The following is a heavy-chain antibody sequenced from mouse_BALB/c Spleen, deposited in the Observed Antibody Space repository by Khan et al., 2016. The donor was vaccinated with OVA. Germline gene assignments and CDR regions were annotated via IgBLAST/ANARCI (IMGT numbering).Heavy chain of an antibody. CDR3: ARHSGTWFAD. CDR1: GFAFSSYD. D-gene: IGHD1-1*01. Sequence: EVELVESGGGLVKPGGSLKLSCAASGFAFSSYDMSWVRQTPEKRLEWVAYISSGGGSPYYPDTVKGRFTISRDNAKNILYLQMGSLKSEDTAMYYCARHSGTWFADWGQGTRVTVSA. V-gene: IGHV5-12-1*01. J-gene: IGHJ3*01. CDR2: ISSGGGSP.